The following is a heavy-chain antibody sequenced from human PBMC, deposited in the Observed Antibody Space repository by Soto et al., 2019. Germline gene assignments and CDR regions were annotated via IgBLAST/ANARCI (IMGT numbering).Heavy chain of an antibody. J-gene: IGHJ6*02. CDR3: ARGGATKSYYYYGMDV. V-gene: IGHV4-34*01. D-gene: IGHD1-26*01. CDR2: INHSGST. CDR1: GGSFSGYY. Sequence: PSETLSLTCAVYGGSFSGYYWSWIRQPPGKGLEWIGEINHSGSTNYNPSLKSRVTISVDTSKNQFSLKLSSVTAADTAVYYCARGGATKSYYYYGMDVWGQGTTVTVSS.